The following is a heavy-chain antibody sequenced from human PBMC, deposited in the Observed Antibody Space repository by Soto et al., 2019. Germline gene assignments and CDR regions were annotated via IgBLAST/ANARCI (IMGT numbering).Heavy chain of an antibody. V-gene: IGHV4-31*03. Sequence: QVQLQESGPGLVKPSQTLSLTCTVSGGSISSGAYYWSWIRQHPVRGLECIGHIDDSGNTYYTPSLKSRVSISADTSKHQFSLNLKSVSAADTAVYYCASRPFGETWFDPWCQGTLVTVSS. CDR3: ASRPFGETWFDP. D-gene: IGHD4-17*01. J-gene: IGHJ5*02. CDR1: GGSISSGAYY. CDR2: IDDSGNT.